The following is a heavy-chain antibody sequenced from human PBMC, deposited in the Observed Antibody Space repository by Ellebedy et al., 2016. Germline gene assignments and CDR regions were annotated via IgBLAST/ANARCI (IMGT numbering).Heavy chain of an antibody. D-gene: IGHD3-16*01. CDR2: ITGSSGAT. J-gene: IGHJ6*02. CDR3: AKDSLGDYYYYGMDV. Sequence: GESLKISXAASGFTFSTYGMHWVRQAPGKGLEWVSVITGSSGATYYADSVKGRFTISRDNSKNTLYLQMNSLRAEDTAVYYCAKDSLGDYYYYGMDVWGQGTTVTVSS. CDR1: GFTFSTYG. V-gene: IGHV3-23*01.